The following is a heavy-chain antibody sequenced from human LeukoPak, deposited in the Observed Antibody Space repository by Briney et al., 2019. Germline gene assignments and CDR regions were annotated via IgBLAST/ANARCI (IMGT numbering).Heavy chain of an antibody. CDR2: ISAYNGNT. CDR1: GYTFTSYG. Sequence: ASVNVSCKASGYTFTSYGISWVRQAPGQGLEWMGWISAYNGNTNYAQKLQGRVTMTTDTSTSTAYMELRSLRSDDTAVYYCARDRRAYCGGDCYPDYWGQGTLVTVSS. V-gene: IGHV1-18*01. CDR3: ARDRRAYCGGDCYPDY. D-gene: IGHD2-21*02. J-gene: IGHJ4*02.